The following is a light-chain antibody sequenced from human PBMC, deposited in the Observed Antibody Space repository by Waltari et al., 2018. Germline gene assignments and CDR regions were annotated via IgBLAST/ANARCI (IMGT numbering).Light chain of an antibody. J-gene: IGKJ4*01. CDR3: QQRSNWPLT. CDR1: QSVRSY. V-gene: IGKV3-11*01. CDR2: DAS. Sequence: ESVLTQSPATLSLSPGERATLSCRASQSVRSYLAWYQQKPGQAPRLLIYDASNRATGIPVRFSGSGSGTDFTLTISSLEPEDVAVYYCQQRSNWPLTFGGGTKVEI.